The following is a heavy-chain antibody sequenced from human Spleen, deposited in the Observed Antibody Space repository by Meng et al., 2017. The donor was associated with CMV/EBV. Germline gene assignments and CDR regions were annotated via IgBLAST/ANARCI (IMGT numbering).Heavy chain of an antibody. V-gene: IGHV4-31*02. CDR2: IYHTGST. J-gene: IGHJ4*02. Sequence: GCPISNDNYDWGWVRQHPGQGLEWIGYIYHTGSTYYNPSLKSRVSISLDTSKNQFSLKLNSVSAADTAVYYCARVSYDFWSGAFDYWGQGTLVTVSS. CDR3: ARVSYDFWSGAFDY. D-gene: IGHD3-3*01. CDR1: GCPISNDNYD.